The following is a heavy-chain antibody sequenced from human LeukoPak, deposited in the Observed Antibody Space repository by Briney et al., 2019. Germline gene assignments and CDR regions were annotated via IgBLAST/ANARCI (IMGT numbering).Heavy chain of an antibody. CDR3: VRDGANWEEPNDAFDI. V-gene: IGHV4-4*07. J-gene: IGHJ3*02. D-gene: IGHD1-26*01. Sequence: SETLSLTCSVSGASISSCYWSWVRQPAGKRLEWIGSLYTTGTTNYNPSLKSRVTMSVDSSKNQFSLTLTSVTAADTAVYYCVRDGANWEEPNDAFDIWGQGTMVTVSS. CDR1: GASISSCY. CDR2: LYTTGTT.